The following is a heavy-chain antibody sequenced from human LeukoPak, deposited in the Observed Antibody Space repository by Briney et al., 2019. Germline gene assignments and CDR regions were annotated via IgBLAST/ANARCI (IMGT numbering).Heavy chain of an antibody. CDR1: GYTFTRYY. Sequence: GASVKVSCKASGYTFTRYYMHWVRQAPGQGLEWVGIINPRTGSTTYAQKVQGRVTVTRDTSTSTVYMELSSLRSEDTALYYCARDFLGYSYGYSTKFDPWGQGTLVTVSS. CDR2: INPRTGST. CDR3: ARDFLGYSYGYSTKFDP. V-gene: IGHV1-46*01. D-gene: IGHD5-18*01. J-gene: IGHJ5*02.